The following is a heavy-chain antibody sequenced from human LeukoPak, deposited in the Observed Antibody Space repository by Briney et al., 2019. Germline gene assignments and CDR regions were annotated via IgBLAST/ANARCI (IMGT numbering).Heavy chain of an antibody. V-gene: IGHV3-23*01. Sequence: GGSLRLSXAASGFTFSSYAMSWVCKAPGKGLEWVSAISGSGGSTYYADSVKGRFTISRDNSKNTLYLQMNSLRAEDTAVYYCAKDSSLITIFGVDFDYWGQGTLVTVSS. CDR3: AKDSSLITIFGVDFDY. CDR1: GFTFSSYA. J-gene: IGHJ4*02. D-gene: IGHD3-3*01. CDR2: ISGSGGST.